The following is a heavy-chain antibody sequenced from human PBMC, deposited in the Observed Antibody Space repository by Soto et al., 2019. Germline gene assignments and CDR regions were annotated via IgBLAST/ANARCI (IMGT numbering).Heavy chain of an antibody. D-gene: IGHD6-13*01. CDR2: ISGSGGTT. CDR1: GFTLRSYA. V-gene: IGHV3-23*01. CDR3: ARRGPGTYFDY. J-gene: IGHJ4*02. Sequence: GGSLRLSCAASGFTLRSYALSWVRQAPGKGLEWVSFISGSGGTTYYADSVKGRFIFSRDNSKNTLYLQMNSLRAEDTAVYYCARRGPGTYFDYWGQGTLVTVSS.